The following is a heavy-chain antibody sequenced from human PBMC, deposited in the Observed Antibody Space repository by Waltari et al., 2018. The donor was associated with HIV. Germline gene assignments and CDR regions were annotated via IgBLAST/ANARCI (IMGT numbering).Heavy chain of an antibody. CDR2: IIPVFGTT. J-gene: IGHJ2*01. V-gene: IGHV1-69*01. CDR1: GGTFNNYA. CDR3: ARMATVVDWYFDL. Sequence: QVQLVQSWAEVKKPGSSVKVSCKASGGTFNNYAITWVRQAPGQGLEWMGGIIPVFGTTNYAQKFQGRLTIIADESTSTGYMELSSLRSEDTAVYYCARMATVVDWYFDLWGRGTLVTVSS. D-gene: IGHD2-15*01.